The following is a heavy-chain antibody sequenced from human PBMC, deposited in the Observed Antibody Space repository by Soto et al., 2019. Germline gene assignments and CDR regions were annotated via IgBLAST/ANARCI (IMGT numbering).Heavy chain of an antibody. CDR1: GGSFSGYY. CDR2: INHSGST. Sequence: SETLSLTCAVYGGSFSGYYWSWIRQPPGKGLEWIGEINHSGSTNYNPSLKSRVTISVDTSKNQFSLKLSSVTAADTAVYYCARGSGFVVVVAATSDAFDIWGQGTMVTVSS. J-gene: IGHJ3*02. D-gene: IGHD2-15*01. CDR3: ARGSGFVVVVAATSDAFDI. V-gene: IGHV4-34*01.